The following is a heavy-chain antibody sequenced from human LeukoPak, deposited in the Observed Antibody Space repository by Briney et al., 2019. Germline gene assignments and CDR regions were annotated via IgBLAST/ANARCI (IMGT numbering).Heavy chain of an antibody. CDR1: GYTFTSYY. V-gene: IGHV1-46*01. D-gene: IGHD3-16*01. CDR2: INPSGGST. CDR3: ARDSAMITFGGLPSGGSHDY. J-gene: IGHJ4*02. Sequence: ASVKVSCKASGYTFTSYYMHWVRQAPGQGLEWMGIINPSGGSTSYAQKFQGRVTMTRDMSTSTVYMELSSLRSEDTAVYYCARDSAMITFGGLPSGGSHDYWGQGTLVTVSS.